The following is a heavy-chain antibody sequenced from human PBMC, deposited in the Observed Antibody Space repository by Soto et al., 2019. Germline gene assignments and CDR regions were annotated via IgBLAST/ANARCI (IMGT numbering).Heavy chain of an antibody. V-gene: IGHV4-31*03. Sequence: SETLSLTCTVSGGSISSVGYYWSWIRQHPGKGLEWIGYIYYSGSTYYNPSLKSRVTISVDTSKNQFSLKLSSVTAADTAVYYCTRDPKVGAMANIEYFDYWGQGTLVTVSS. J-gene: IGHJ4*02. CDR3: TRDPKVGAMANIEYFDY. CDR1: GGSISSVGYY. D-gene: IGHD1-26*01. CDR2: IYYSGST.